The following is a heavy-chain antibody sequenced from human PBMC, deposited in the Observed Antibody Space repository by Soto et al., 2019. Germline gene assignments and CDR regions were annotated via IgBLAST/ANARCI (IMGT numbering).Heavy chain of an antibody. J-gene: IGHJ6*03. D-gene: IGHD3-16*01. Sequence: QVQLQESGPGLVKPSETLSLSCNVSGGSISGHYWSWVRQTPGKGLEWIGYIYYSGSTNYNPSLTSRVTISVDTSKNHFSLRLTSVTAADTAVYYCARGPYYDPIWNYYHMDVWGKGTTVTVS. CDR1: GGSISGHY. CDR2: IYYSGST. CDR3: ARGPYYDPIWNYYHMDV. V-gene: IGHV4-59*08.